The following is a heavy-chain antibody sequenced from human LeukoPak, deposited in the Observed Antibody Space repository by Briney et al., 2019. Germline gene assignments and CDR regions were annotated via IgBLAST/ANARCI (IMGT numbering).Heavy chain of an antibody. V-gene: IGHV1-69*01. D-gene: IGHD2-2*01. CDR3: AAQRGGSCSSTSCYFSHGMDV. Sequence: ASVKLSCKASGGTFSSYAISWVRQAPGQGLELMGGMIPIFGTANYAQKFQGRVTITADESTSTAYMELRSLRSEHTAVYYCAAQRGGSCSSTSCYFSHGMDVWGKGTTVTVSS. J-gene: IGHJ6*04. CDR2: MIPIFGTA. CDR1: GGTFSSYA.